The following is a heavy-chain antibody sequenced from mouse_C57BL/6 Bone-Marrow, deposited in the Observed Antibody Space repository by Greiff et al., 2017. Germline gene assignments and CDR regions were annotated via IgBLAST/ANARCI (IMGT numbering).Heavy chain of an antibody. D-gene: IGHD1-1*01. Sequence: EVKLVESGGGLVQPGGSLKLSCAASGFTFSDYYMYWVRQTPEKRLEWVAYISNGGGSTYYPDTVKGRFTISRDNAKNTLYLQMSRLKSEDTAMYYCARQGGYYEYCDYWGQGTTLTVAS. CDR2: ISNGGGST. V-gene: IGHV5-12*01. CDR3: ARQGGYYEYCDY. CDR1: GFTFSDYY. J-gene: IGHJ2*01.